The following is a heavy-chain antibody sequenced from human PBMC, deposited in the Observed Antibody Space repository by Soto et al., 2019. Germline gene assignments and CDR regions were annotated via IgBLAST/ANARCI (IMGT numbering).Heavy chain of an antibody. D-gene: IGHD6-25*01. V-gene: IGHV3-7*04. CDR1: GFTFSSDW. Sequence: GGSLRLSCAASGFTFSSDWLSWVRQAPGMGLEWVANINPDGSAKYYVDSVKGRFTVSRDNAKNSLFLQMNSLRAEDTAVYYCARAAYWGQGTLVTVSS. J-gene: IGHJ4*02. CDR2: INPDGSAK. CDR3: ARAAY.